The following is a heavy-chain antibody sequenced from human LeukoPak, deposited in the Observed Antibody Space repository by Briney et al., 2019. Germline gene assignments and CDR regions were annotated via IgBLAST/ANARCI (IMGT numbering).Heavy chain of an antibody. CDR3: ARDQGGYGSFDN. CDR2: IHYSGGT. J-gene: IGHJ4*02. CDR1: GDSISSGGYY. D-gene: IGHD5-12*01. Sequence: PSQTLSLICTVSGDSISSGGYYWSWIRQHPGKGPEWIGNIHYSGGTYGNPSLKRRATMSVDTSKNQFSLRLTSVTAADTAGYYCARDQGGYGSFDNWGQGTLVTVSS. V-gene: IGHV4-31*03.